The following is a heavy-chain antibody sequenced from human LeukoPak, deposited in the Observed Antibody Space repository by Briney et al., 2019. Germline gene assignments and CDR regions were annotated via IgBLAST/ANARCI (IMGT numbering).Heavy chain of an antibody. CDR1: GFTFSSYE. CDR2: ISSSGSTI. CDR3: ARTSYYYDSSGYYSSGAFDI. J-gene: IGHJ3*02. V-gene: IGHV3-48*03. Sequence: GGSLRLSCAASGFTFSSYEMNWVRQAPGKGLEWVSYISSSGSTIYCADSVKGRFTISRDNAKNSLYLQMNSLRAEDTAVYYCARTSYYYDSSGYYSSGAFDIWGQGTMVTVYS. D-gene: IGHD3-22*01.